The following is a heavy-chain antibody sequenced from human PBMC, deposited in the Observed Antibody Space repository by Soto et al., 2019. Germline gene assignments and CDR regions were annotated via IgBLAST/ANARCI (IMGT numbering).Heavy chain of an antibody. D-gene: IGHD2-21*01. V-gene: IGHV4-31*03. CDR1: GGSISSGGYY. CDR3: ARTDIVVHWFDP. Sequence: SETLSLTRTVSGGSISSGGYYWSWIRQHPGKGLEWIGYIYYSGSTYYNPSLKSRVTISVDTSKNQFSLKLSSVTAADTAVYYCARTDIVVHWFDPWGQGTLVTVSS. CDR2: IYYSGST. J-gene: IGHJ5*02.